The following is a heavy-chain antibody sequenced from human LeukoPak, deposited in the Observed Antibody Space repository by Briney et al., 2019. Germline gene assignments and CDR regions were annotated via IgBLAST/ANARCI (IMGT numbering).Heavy chain of an antibody. J-gene: IGHJ6*03. CDR3: ARKARYFDWLGSTNYYYYMDV. V-gene: IGHV4-4*09. CDR2: IYTSGST. Sequence: SETLSLTCTVSGGSISSYYWSWIRQPPGKGLEWIGYIYTSGSTNYNPSLKSQVTISVDTSKNQFSLKLSSVTAADTAVYYCARKARYFDWLGSTNYYYYMDVWGKGTTVTVSS. CDR1: GGSISSYY. D-gene: IGHD3-9*01.